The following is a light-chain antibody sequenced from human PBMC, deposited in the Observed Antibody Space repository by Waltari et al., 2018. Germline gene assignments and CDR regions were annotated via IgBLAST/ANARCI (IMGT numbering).Light chain of an antibody. J-gene: IGKJ4*01. CDR1: QSVGGD. Sequence: EIVMTQSPATLSVSPGERATLSCRAGQSVGGDLAWYQHNPGQAPRLLIYGASTRATGIPARFSGSESGTEFTLTISSLQSEDFGVFYCQQYNHWPLTFGGGTKVEIK. V-gene: IGKV3-15*01. CDR2: GAS. CDR3: QQYNHWPLT.